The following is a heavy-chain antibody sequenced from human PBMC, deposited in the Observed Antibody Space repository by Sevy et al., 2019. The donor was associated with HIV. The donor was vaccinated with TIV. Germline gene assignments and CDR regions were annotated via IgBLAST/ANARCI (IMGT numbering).Heavy chain of an antibody. CDR3: AHETFGRFES. V-gene: IGHV3-7*01. CDR2: IKADGSDK. J-gene: IGHJ4*02. CDR1: GFTFNIYS. Sequence: GGSLRLSCAASGFTFNIYSMSWVRQTPGKGLEWVANIKADGSDKHYVDSVEGRFTISRDNAKNLLFLQMNSLRVEDTAVYYCAHETFGRFESWGQGTLVTVSS. D-gene: IGHD3-16*01.